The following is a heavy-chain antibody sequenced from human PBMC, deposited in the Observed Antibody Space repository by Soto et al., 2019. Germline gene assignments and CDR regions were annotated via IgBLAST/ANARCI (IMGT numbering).Heavy chain of an antibody. D-gene: IGHD4-17*01. CDR1: GFTFSAYA. Sequence: GGSLRLSCAASGFTFSAYAMSWVRQTPGKGLEWVSGISASRGRTYYADSVKGRFTISSDNAKNTLYLQMNSLRAEDTAVYYCGKDPNGDYVGGFDMWGQGXMVTV. V-gene: IGHV3-23*01. CDR3: GKDPNGDYVGGFDM. CDR2: ISASRGRT. J-gene: IGHJ3*02.